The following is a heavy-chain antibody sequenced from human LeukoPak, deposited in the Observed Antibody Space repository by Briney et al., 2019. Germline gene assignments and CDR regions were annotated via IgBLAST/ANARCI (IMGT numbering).Heavy chain of an antibody. Sequence: ASVKVSCKASGYTFTSYAMHWVRQAPGQRLEWMGWINAGNGNTKYSQKFQGRVTITRDTSTSTVYMELSSLRSEDTAVYYCARDPRRVTRLDYWGQGTLVTVSS. CDR1: GYTFTSYA. D-gene: IGHD3-10*01. V-gene: IGHV1-3*01. CDR3: ARDPRRVTRLDY. J-gene: IGHJ4*02. CDR2: INAGNGNT.